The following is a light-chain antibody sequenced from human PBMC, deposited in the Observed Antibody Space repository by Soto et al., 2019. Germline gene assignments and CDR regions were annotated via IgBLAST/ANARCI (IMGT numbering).Light chain of an antibody. J-gene: IGKJ1*01. CDR3: QEYKSFSGT. Sequence: DIQMTQSPSTLSASVGDRVTITCRASQSISNWLAWYQQKPGKAPKLLIYAASSLESGVPSRFSGSGSGTEFTLTISSLQPDDFATYYCQEYKSFSGTFGQGTKVEIK. CDR1: QSISNW. CDR2: AAS. V-gene: IGKV1-5*01.